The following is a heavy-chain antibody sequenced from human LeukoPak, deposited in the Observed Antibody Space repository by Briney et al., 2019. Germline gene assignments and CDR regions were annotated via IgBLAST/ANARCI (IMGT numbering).Heavy chain of an antibody. V-gene: IGHV4-39*01. CDR3: ARRRDGYNFEGYYFDY. D-gene: IGHD5-24*01. CDR1: GGSISSSSYY. CDR2: IYYSGST. Sequence: SETLSLTCTVSGGSISSSSYYWGWIRQPPGKGLEWIGSIYYSGSTYYNPSLKSRVTISVDTSKNQFSLKLSSVTAADTAVYYCARRRDGYNFEGYYFDYWGQGTLVTVSS. J-gene: IGHJ4*02.